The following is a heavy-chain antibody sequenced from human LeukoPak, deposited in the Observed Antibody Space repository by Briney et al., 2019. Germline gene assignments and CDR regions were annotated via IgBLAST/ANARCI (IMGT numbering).Heavy chain of an antibody. J-gene: IGHJ2*01. D-gene: IGHD3-22*01. Sequence: PSQTLSLTCTVSGGSISSGDYYWSWIRQPPGKGLEWIGYIYYSGSTYYNPSLKSRVTISVDTSKNQFSLKLSSVTAADTAAYYCARASSGYYFSLGAETDGDWYFDLWGRGTLVTVSS. V-gene: IGHV4-30-4*01. CDR1: GGSISSGDYY. CDR2: IYYSGST. CDR3: ARASSGYYFSLGAETDGDWYFDL.